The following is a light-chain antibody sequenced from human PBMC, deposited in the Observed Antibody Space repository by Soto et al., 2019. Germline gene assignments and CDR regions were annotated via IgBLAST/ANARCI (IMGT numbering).Light chain of an antibody. V-gene: IGKV3-11*01. CDR1: PSVSND. Sequence: EIVLTQSPATLSLSPGERATLSCRASPSVSNDLAWYQQKPGQAPSLLIHDASNRATGIPARFSGSGSGTDFTLTISSLEPEDFGVYYCQQRSNWPQITVGGGTKVEIK. J-gene: IGKJ4*01. CDR2: DAS. CDR3: QQRSNWPQIT.